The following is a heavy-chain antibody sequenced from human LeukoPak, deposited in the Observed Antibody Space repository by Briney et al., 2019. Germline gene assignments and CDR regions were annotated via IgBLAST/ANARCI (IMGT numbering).Heavy chain of an antibody. CDR2: KYYSGNS. V-gene: IGHV4-39*01. Sequence: SETLSLTCTVSGGSISSSTYYWGWIRQPPGKGLELIGSKYYSGNSYYNPSLKSRVSISVDTSKNQFSLKLSSVTAADTAVYYCARLYYYYGLDVWGQGTTVAVSS. CDR3: ARLYYYYGLDV. CDR1: GGSISSSTYY. J-gene: IGHJ6*02.